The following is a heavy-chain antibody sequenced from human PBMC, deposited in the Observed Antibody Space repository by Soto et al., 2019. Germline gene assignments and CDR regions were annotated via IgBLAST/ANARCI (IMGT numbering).Heavy chain of an antibody. CDR3: ARGARRDESSGRRSWFDP. CDR2: ISGSGNTI. Sequence: QVQLVESGGGLVKPGGSPRLSCAASGFTFSDHYMSWIRQAPGKGLEWVSYISGSGNTIYYADSLKGRFTISRDNAKNSLYLQMNSLRAEDTAVYYCARGARRDESSGRRSWFDPWGQGTLVTVSS. D-gene: IGHD3-22*01. J-gene: IGHJ5*02. V-gene: IGHV3-11*01. CDR1: GFTFSDHY.